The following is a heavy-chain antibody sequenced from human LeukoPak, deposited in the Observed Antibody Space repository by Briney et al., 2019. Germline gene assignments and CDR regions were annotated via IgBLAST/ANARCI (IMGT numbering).Heavy chain of an antibody. Sequence: GGSLRLSCAASGFTFSDYYMSWIRQAPGKGLEWVSAISGNAGKTYYADSVKGRFTISRDNSKNTLFLQMNSLRAEDTAVYYCAKNSGWPLDYYYYGMDVWGQGTTVTVSS. D-gene: IGHD6-19*01. CDR3: AKNSGWPLDYYYYGMDV. V-gene: IGHV3-23*01. CDR1: GFTFSDYY. CDR2: ISGNAGKT. J-gene: IGHJ6*02.